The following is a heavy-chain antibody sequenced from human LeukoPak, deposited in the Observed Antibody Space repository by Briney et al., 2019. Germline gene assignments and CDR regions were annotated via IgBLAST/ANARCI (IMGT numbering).Heavy chain of an antibody. CDR1: GGSISNYY. D-gene: IGHD2-15*01. Sequence: SETLSLTCNVSGGSISNYYWSWIRQPPGKGLEWIGYIYYSGSTNYNPSLKSRVTISVDTSKNQCSLKMSSVTAADTAVYYCARHSPIGGRWELDYWGQGTLVTVSS. V-gene: IGHV4-59*08. CDR2: IYYSGST. J-gene: IGHJ4*02. CDR3: ARHSPIGGRWELDY.